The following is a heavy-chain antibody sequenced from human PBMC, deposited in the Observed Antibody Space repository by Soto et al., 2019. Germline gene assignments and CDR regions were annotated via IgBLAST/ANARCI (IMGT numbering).Heavy chain of an antibody. V-gene: IGHV3-30-3*01. Sequence: GSLRLSCAAYGFTFSRYPMHWVRQAPGKGLEWVAGISDDGSNIQYADSVKGRLTVSRDDSKSTLYLQMNNLGTEDTAEYFCAREEPHPAPLVFWGQGTLVTSPQ. J-gene: IGHJ4*02. CDR1: GFTFSRYP. CDR2: ISDDGSNI. CDR3: AREEPHPAPLVF.